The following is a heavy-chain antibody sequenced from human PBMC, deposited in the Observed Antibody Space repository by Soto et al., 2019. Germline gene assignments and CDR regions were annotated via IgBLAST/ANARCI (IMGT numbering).Heavy chain of an antibody. V-gene: IGHV3-23*01. D-gene: IGHD3-22*01. CDR1: GFTFSSYA. Sequence: GGSLRLSCAASGFTFSSYAMSWVRQAPGKGLEWVSAISGSGGSTYYADSVKGRFTISRDSSKNTLYLQMNSLRAEDTAVYYCARDRGYYYDSSALQVWFDPWGQGNLVTVSS. J-gene: IGHJ5*02. CDR2: ISGSGGST. CDR3: ARDRGYYYDSSALQVWFDP.